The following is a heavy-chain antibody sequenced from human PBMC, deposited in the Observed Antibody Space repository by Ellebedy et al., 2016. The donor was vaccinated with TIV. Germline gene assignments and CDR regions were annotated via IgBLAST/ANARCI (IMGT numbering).Heavy chain of an antibody. J-gene: IGHJ3*02. Sequence: GGSLRLXCAASGFTFSSYSMNWVRQAPGKGLEWVSAISGSGGSTYYADSVKGRFIISRDNSKNTLYLQMNSLRAEDTAVYYCAKGGILTGYSDDAFDIWGQGTMVTVSS. CDR1: GFTFSSYS. D-gene: IGHD3-9*01. V-gene: IGHV3-23*01. CDR3: AKGGILTGYSDDAFDI. CDR2: ISGSGGST.